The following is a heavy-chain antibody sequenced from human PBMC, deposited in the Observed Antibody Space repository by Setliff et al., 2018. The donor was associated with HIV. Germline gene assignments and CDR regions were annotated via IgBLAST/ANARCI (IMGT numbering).Heavy chain of an antibody. Sequence: PGGSLRLSCAASGFTFSTSWMHWARQAPGKGLVWVSRINSDGSSAIYADSVKGRFTISRDTSETTLFLEMNSLRAEDTAVYYCAKGKALLCSSTSCYFDYWGQGTLVTVSS. D-gene: IGHD2-2*01. CDR1: GFTFSTSW. J-gene: IGHJ4*02. V-gene: IGHV3-74*01. CDR3: AKGKALLCSSTSCYFDY. CDR2: INSDGSSA.